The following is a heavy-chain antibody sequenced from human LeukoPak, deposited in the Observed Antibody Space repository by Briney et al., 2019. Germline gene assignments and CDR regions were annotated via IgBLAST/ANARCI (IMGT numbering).Heavy chain of an antibody. J-gene: IGHJ6*03. CDR1: GGSISSYY. Sequence: KPSKTLSLTCTVSGGSISSYYWSWIRQPPGKGLEWIGYIYYSGSTNYNPSLKSRVTISVDTSKNQFSLKLSSVTAADTAVYYCARCEVRSQWRGRNYYYMDVWGKGTTVTISS. CDR3: ARCEVRSQWRGRNYYYMDV. V-gene: IGHV4-59*08. CDR2: IYYSGST. D-gene: IGHD6-19*01.